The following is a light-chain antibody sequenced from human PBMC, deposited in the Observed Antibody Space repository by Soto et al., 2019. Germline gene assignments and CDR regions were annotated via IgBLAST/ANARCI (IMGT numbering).Light chain of an antibody. CDR2: DNN. V-gene: IGLV1-51*01. J-gene: IGLJ2*01. Sequence: QSVLTQPPSVSAAPGQKVTISCSGSSSNIGKNYVSWYQRLPGTAPKLLICDNNERSSGIPDRFSGSKSGTSATLGIAGLQTGDEADYYCGTWDTSLSAVVFGGGTKLTVL. CDR1: SSNIGKNY. CDR3: GTWDTSLSAVV.